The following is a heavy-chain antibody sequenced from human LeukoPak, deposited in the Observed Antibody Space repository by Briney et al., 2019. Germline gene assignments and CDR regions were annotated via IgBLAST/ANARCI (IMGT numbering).Heavy chain of an antibody. J-gene: IGHJ6*03. D-gene: IGHD1-26*01. CDR2: ISAYNGNT. V-gene: IGHV1-18*01. Sequence: ASVKVSCKASGYTFTSYGISWVRQAPGQGLEWMGWISAYNGNTNYAQKLQGRVTMTTDTSTSTAYMELRSLRSDDTAVYYCARVWECCENYYYYYMDVWGKGTTVTVSS. CDR3: ARVWECCENYYYYYMDV. CDR1: GYTFTSYG.